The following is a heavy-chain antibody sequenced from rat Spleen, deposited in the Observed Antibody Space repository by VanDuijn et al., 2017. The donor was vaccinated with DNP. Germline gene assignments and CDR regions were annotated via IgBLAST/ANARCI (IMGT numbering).Heavy chain of an antibody. CDR1: GFTLSEYY. D-gene: IGHD5-1*01. J-gene: IGHJ2*01. CDR2: IGSPAYAP. Sequence: EVQLVESGGGLVQPGRSLKLSCAASGFTLSEYYMAWVRQTPRKGLEWVAYIGSPAYAPYYGDSVKGRFTISRDNAKSTLYLQMDSLRSEDTATYYCATSLTGRAWGQGVMVTVSS. V-gene: IGHV5-27*01. CDR3: ATSLTGRA.